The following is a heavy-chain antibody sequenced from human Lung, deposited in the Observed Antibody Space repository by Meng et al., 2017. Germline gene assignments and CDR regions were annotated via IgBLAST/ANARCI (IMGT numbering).Heavy chain of an antibody. V-gene: IGHV4-34*01. D-gene: IGHD4-11*01. CDR3: ARGPTTMAHDFDY. CDR2: INHSGST. CDR1: GGSFSDYY. Sequence: GQLQQGGGGLLKPAVPLSLTCVVSGGSFSDYYWSWIRQPPGKGLEWIGEINHSGSTNYNPSLESRATISVDTSQNNLSLKLSSVTAADSAVYYCARGPTTMAHDFDYWGQGTLVTVSS. J-gene: IGHJ4*02.